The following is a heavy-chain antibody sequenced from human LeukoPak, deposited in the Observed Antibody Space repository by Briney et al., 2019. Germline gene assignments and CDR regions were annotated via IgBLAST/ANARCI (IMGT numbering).Heavy chain of an antibody. J-gene: IGHJ3*02. CDR1: SDSLSSHY. CDR3: ARDLVTVSKGFDI. D-gene: IGHD3-9*01. Sequence: SETLSLTCTVSSDSLSSHYWTWIRQPPGKGLEWIGYISYIGTTNYSPSLKSRVTISIATPKNQFSLKLSSVTAADTAVYYCARDLVTVSKGFDIWGQGTMVSVSS. CDR2: ISYIGTT. V-gene: IGHV4-59*11.